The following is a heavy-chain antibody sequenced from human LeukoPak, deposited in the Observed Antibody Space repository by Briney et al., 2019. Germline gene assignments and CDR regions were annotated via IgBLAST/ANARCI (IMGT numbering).Heavy chain of an antibody. CDR1: GFTFSTYG. J-gene: IGHJ4*02. V-gene: IGHV3-NL1*01. CDR2: IYSDNT. D-gene: IGHD4/OR15-4a*01. CDR3: ARRAGAYSHPYDY. Sequence: PGGSLRLSCVASGFTFSTYGMHRVRQAPGKGLEWVSFIYSDNTHYPDSVKGRFTISRDNSKNTLYLQMNSLRAEDTAVYYCARRAGAYSHPYDYWGQGTLVTVSS.